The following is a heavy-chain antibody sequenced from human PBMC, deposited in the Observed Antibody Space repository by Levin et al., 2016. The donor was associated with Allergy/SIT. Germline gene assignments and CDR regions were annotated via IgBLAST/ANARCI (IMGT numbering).Heavy chain of an antibody. D-gene: IGHD2-15*01. CDR2: INPEGSSA. CDR3: AAGGRCSGGGCYLESYYYGLDV. Sequence: WIRQPPGKGLVWVSRINPEGSSAAYAGSLEGRFTISRDNTKNTLYLQMNSLRAEDTALYYCAAGGRCSGGGCYLESYYYGLDVWGQGTTVTVSS. J-gene: IGHJ6*02. V-gene: IGHV3-74*01.